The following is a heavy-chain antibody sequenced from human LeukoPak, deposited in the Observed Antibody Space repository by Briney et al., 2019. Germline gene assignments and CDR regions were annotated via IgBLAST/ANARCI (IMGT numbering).Heavy chain of an antibody. V-gene: IGHV1-46*01. J-gene: IGHJ4*02. Sequence: ASVKVSCKASGYSFTSNYIHWVRQAPGQGLEWMGMIYPRDGSTSYAQKFQGRVTVTRDTSTSTAYMELRSLRSDDTAVYYCARDGGRDVLRYFDWLPLDYWGQGTLVTVSS. D-gene: IGHD3-9*01. CDR3: ARDGGRDVLRYFDWLPLDY. CDR1: GYSFTSNY. CDR2: IYPRDGST.